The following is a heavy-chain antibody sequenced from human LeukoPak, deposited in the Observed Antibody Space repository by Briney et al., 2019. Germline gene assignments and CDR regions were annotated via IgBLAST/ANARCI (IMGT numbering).Heavy chain of an antibody. CDR1: GFTFSSYG. Sequence: GGSLRLSCAASGFTFSSYGMHWVRQAPGKGLEWVAFIRYDGSNKFYADSVKGRFTISRDNSKNTLYLQMNSLRAEDTAVYYCAKDWVPGATMIVVVTYFDYWGQGTLVTVSS. CDR2: IRYDGSNK. D-gene: IGHD3-22*01. V-gene: IGHV3-30*02. J-gene: IGHJ4*02. CDR3: AKDWVPGATMIVVVTYFDY.